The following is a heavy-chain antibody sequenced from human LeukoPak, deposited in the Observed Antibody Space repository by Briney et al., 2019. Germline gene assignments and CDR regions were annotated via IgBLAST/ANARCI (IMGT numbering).Heavy chain of an antibody. V-gene: IGHV4-39*01. Sequence: SETLSLTCTVSGGSISSSSYYWGWIRQPPGKGLEWIGSIYYSGSTYYNPSLKSRVTISVDTSKNQFSLKLSSVTAADTAVYYCAFLDSGSYYHFDYWGQGTLVTVSS. CDR1: GGSISSSSYY. J-gene: IGHJ4*02. CDR2: IYYSGST. D-gene: IGHD1-26*01. CDR3: AFLDSGSYYHFDY.